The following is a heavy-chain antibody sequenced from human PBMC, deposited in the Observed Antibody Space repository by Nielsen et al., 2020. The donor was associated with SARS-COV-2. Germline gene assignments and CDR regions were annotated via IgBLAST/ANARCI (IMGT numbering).Heavy chain of an antibody. CDR2: ISTDGTET. CDR3: ADLWSGYPY. V-gene: IGHV3-74*01. CDR1: GFTFGSNW. J-gene: IGHJ4*02. D-gene: IGHD3-3*01. Sequence: GESLKISCAASGFTFGSNWMHWVRQVPEKGLVWVSRISTDGTETDYADSVKGRFTFSRDNAKNTLYLQMNSLRAEDTAIYYCADLWSGYPYWGQGALVTVSS.